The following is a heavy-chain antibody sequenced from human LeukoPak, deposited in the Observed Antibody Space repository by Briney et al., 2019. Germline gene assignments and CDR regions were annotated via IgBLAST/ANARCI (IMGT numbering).Heavy chain of an antibody. V-gene: IGHV1-8*03. CDR2: MNPNSGNT. Sequence: ASVKVSCKASGYTFTSYDINWVRQATGQGLEWMGWMNPNSGNTGYAQKFQGRVTITRNTSISTAYMELSSLRSEDTAVYYCARGKKAGYSSSWYLYYWGQGTLVTVSS. J-gene: IGHJ4*02. CDR1: GYTFTSYD. D-gene: IGHD6-13*01. CDR3: ARGKKAGYSSSWYLYY.